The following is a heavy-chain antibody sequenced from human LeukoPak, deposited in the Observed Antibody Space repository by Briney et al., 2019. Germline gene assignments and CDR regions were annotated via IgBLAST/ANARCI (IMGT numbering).Heavy chain of an antibody. CDR1: GFTFSSYD. CDR2: IGTAGDT. D-gene: IGHD6-13*01. V-gene: IGHV3-13*01. CDR3: ARGVKQLVIN. J-gene: IGHJ4*02. Sequence: GGSLRLSCAASGFTFSSYDMHWVRHATGKGLEWVSAIGTAGDTYYPGSVKGRFTISRDNSKNTLYLQMNSLRAEDTAVYYCARGVKQLVINWGQGTLVTVSS.